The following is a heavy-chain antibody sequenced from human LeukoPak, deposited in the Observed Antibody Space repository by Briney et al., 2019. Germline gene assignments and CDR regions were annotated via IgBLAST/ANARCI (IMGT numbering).Heavy chain of an antibody. J-gene: IGHJ4*02. CDR3: ANYGSVSYFAY. V-gene: IGHV3-48*03. Sequence: GGSLRLSCAASGFTFSSYEMNWVRQAPGKGLEWVSYISSGRTIYYADSVKGRFTISRDNDKNSLYLQMNSLRAEDTAVYYCANYGSVSYFAYWGQGTLVTVSS. CDR1: GFTFSSYE. D-gene: IGHD3-10*01. CDR2: ISSGRTI.